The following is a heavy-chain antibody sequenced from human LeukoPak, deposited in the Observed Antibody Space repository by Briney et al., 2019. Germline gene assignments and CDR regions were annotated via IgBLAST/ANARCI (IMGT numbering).Heavy chain of an antibody. CDR2: IMQDGSEK. CDR3: TTDKDPIWLLPPDAFDI. J-gene: IGHJ3*02. D-gene: IGHD5-24*01. Sequence: QAGGSLRLSCTASGLTLSNYWMIWVRQALGKGLQWVAKIMQDGSEKYYVDSVKGRFTISRDNAENSLYLQMNSLRVEDTAVYYCTTDKDPIWLLPPDAFDIWGQGTMVTVSS. V-gene: IGHV3-7*03. CDR1: GLTLSNYW.